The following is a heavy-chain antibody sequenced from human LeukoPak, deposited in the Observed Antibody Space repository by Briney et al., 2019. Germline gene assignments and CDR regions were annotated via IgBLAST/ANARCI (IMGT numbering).Heavy chain of an antibody. CDR3: ARDVRYGDGDY. J-gene: IGHJ4*02. V-gene: IGHV3-21*01. D-gene: IGHD4-17*01. CDR1: GFTFSSYS. CDR2: ISSSSSYT. Sequence: GGSLRLSCAASGFTFSSYSMNWVRQAPGKGLEWVSSISSSSSYTYYADSVKGRFTISRDNAKNSLYLQMNSLRAEDTAVYYCARDVRYGDGDYWGQGTLVTVSS.